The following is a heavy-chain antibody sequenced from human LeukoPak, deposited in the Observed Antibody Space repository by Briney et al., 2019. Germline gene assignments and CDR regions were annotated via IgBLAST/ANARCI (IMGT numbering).Heavy chain of an antibody. CDR1: GFTFSSYG. J-gene: IGHJ4*02. D-gene: IGHD2-21*02. V-gene: IGHV3-30*03. Sequence: GRSLRLSCAASGFTFSSYGMHWVRQAPVKGLEGVAFISYDGSSKYYADSVKGRFTISRDNSKNTLYLQMNSLRAEDTAVYYCASMTDFDYWGLGTLVTVSS. CDR2: ISYDGSSK. CDR3: ASMTDFDY.